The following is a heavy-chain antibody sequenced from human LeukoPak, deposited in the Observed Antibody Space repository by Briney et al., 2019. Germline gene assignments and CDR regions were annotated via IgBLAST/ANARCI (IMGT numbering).Heavy chain of an antibody. V-gene: IGHV1-2*02. D-gene: IGHD6-19*01. CDR3: ASCLSKQWLLPDY. CDR2: INPNSGGT. Sequence: ASVKVSCKASGYTFTGYCMHWVRQAPGQGLEWMGWINPNSGGTNYAQKFQGRVTMTRDTSISTAYMELSRLRSDDTAVYYCASCLSKQWLLPDYWGQGTLVTVSS. J-gene: IGHJ4*02. CDR1: GYTFTGYC.